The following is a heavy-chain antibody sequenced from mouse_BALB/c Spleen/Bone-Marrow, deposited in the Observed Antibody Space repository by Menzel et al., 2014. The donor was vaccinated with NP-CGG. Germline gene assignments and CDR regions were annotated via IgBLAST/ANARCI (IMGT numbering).Heavy chain of an antibody. CDR2: IRNKANGYTT. V-gene: IGHV7-3*02. D-gene: IGHD1-1*01. CDR3: ARDENYDIYWYFDV. CDR1: GFTFTDYY. Sequence: DVQLQESGGGLVQPGGSLRLSCAPSGFTFTDYYMSWVRQPPGKALEWLGFIRNKANGYTTDYSVSVKGRFTISRDNSQSIFYLQMNTLRAEDSATYFCARDENYDIYWYFDVWGAGTTVTVSS. J-gene: IGHJ1*01.